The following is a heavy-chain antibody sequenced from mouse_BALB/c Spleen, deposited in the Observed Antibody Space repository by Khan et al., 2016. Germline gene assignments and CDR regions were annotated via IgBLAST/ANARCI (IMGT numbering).Heavy chain of an antibody. Sequence: EVELVESGGGLVQPGGSLRLSCATSGFTFTDYYMSWVRQPPGKALEWFGFIRNKANGYTTEYSASVKGRFTISRDNSQSIVYLHMNTLRAEDSASVKGPFTIFRKNSQSIVYLQVNNRTTEDSATSCSGRDGYNVDAMDYWGQGTTVTICS. CDR3: PFTIFRKNSQSIVYLQVNNRTTEDSATSCSGRDGYNVDAMDY. D-gene: IGHD2-3*01. CDR1: GFTFTDYY. J-gene: IGHJ4*01. V-gene: IGHV7-3*02. CDR2: IRNKANGYTT.